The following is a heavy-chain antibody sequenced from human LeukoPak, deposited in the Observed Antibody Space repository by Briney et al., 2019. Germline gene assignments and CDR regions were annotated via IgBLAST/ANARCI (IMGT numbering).Heavy chain of an antibody. D-gene: IGHD2-2*01. CDR2: IRGYESRL. Sequence: GSLRLSCVASGFSIRTFWMTWVREAPGKGLEWVANIRGYESRLYYVDSVKGRFTISRDNAKNSLYLQMSDLRAEDTSVYYCARDYNYCSSDRCYDAFDIWGQGTMVTVSS. CDR1: GFSIRTFW. J-gene: IGHJ3*02. CDR3: ARDYNYCSSDRCYDAFDI. V-gene: IGHV3-7*01.